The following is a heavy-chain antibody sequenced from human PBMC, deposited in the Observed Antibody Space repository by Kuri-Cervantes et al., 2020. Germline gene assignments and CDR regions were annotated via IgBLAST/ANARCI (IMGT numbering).Heavy chain of an antibody. CDR2: INTDGSTT. Sequence: ETLSLTCAASGLAFSKYWMRWVRQAPGKGLEWVSRINTDGSTTTYADAVKGRFTISRDNAKNTLYVQMNSLRAEDTGVYYCACSSGHWGQGTLVTVSS. CDR1: GLAFSKYW. J-gene: IGHJ4*02. V-gene: IGHV3-74*01. D-gene: IGHD3-10*02. CDR3: ACSSGH.